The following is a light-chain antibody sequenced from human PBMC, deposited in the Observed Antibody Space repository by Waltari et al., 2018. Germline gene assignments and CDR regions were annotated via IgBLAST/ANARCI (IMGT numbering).Light chain of an antibody. Sequence: AIQMTQSPSSLSASVGDRVTITCRASHGIRNDLGWYQQKPGKAPKPLIYAASSLQSGVPSRFSGTGSGTDFTLTISSLQPEDFATYYCLQDYIYPWTFGQGTKVEIK. J-gene: IGKJ1*01. CDR3: LQDYIYPWT. CDR1: HGIRND. CDR2: AAS. V-gene: IGKV1-6*01.